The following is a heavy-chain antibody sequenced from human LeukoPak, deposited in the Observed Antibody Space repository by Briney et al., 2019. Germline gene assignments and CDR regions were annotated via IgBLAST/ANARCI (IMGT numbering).Heavy chain of an antibody. Sequence: SVPALVQSTETFTLTCTFAGFSLTTSGPRVSWIRQPPVKTLEWLARIDWDDDKFYSTSLKTRLTISKDTSKNQVVLTMTNMDPVDTATYYCARIRGWELLHFDYWGQGIPVTVSS. CDR2: IDWDDDK. CDR3: ARIRGWELLHFDY. V-gene: IGHV2-70*04. CDR1: GFSLTTSGPR. D-gene: IGHD3-10*01. J-gene: IGHJ4*02.